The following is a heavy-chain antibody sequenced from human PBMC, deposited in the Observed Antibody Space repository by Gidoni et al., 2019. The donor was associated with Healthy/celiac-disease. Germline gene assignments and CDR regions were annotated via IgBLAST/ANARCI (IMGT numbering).Heavy chain of an antibody. CDR3: ARAAFVTTVDHYYYYYGMDV. CDR1: GYTFTSEG. Sequence: QVQLVQSGAEVKKPGASVKVSCTASGYTFTSEGISWVRQAPGQGLEWMGWISAYTGNTNYAQKLQGRVTMTTDTSTSTAYMELRSLRSDDTAVYYCARAAFVTTVDHYYYYYGMDVWGQGTTVTVSS. V-gene: IGHV1-18*01. J-gene: IGHJ6*02. CDR2: ISAYTGNT. D-gene: IGHD4-4*01.